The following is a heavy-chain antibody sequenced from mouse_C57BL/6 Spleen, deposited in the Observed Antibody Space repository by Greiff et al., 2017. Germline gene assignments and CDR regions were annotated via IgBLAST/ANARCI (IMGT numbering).Heavy chain of an antibody. J-gene: IGHJ3*01. Sequence: EVQLVESGGGLVKPGGSLKLSCAASGFTFSDYGMHWVRQAPEKGLEWVAYIISGSSTIYDADTVKGRFTISRDNAKNTLYLQMTSLRSEDTAMYYCAELAHWGQGTLVTVSA. V-gene: IGHV5-17*01. CDR3: AELAH. CDR2: IISGSSTI. CDR1: GFTFSDYG. D-gene: IGHD4-1*01.